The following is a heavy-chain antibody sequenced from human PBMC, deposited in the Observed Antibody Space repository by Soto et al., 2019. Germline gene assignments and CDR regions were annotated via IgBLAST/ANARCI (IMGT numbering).Heavy chain of an antibody. D-gene: IGHD2-8*01. V-gene: IGHV1-69*13. CDR3: ARVEGGVIYYYGMDV. CDR2: IIPIFGTA. J-gene: IGHJ6*02. Sequence: WASVKVSCKASGGTFSSYAISWVRQAPGQGLEWMGGIIPIFGTANYAQKFQGRVTITADESTSTAYMELSSLRSEDTAVYYCARVEGGVIYYYGMDVWGQGTTVTVSS. CDR1: GGTFSSYA.